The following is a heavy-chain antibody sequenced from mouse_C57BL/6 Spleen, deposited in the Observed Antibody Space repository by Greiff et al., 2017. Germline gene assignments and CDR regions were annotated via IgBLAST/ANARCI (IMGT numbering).Heavy chain of an antibody. CDR1: GFTFSDYY. J-gene: IGHJ2*01. D-gene: IGHD1-1*01. CDR3: ARVYYYGVDY. CDR2: INYDGSST. V-gene: IGHV5-16*01. Sequence: EVQLVESEGGLVQPGSSMKLSCTASGFTFSDYYMAWVRQVPEKGLEWVANINYDGSSTYYLDSLKSRFIISRDNAKNILYLQMSSLKSEDTATYYCARVYYYGVDYWAKAPLSQSPQ.